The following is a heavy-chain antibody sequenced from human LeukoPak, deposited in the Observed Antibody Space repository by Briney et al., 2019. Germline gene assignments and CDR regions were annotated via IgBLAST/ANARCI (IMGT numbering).Heavy chain of an antibody. V-gene: IGHV1-2*02. CDR3: ARGPEDAFDI. CDR2: INPNSGGT. J-gene: IGHJ3*02. Sequence: ASVKVSCKASGYTFTGYYMHWVRQAPGQGLEWMGWINPNSGGTNYAQKFQGRVTMTTDTSTSTAYMELRSLRSDDTAVYYCARGPEDAFDIWGQGTMVTVSS. CDR1: GYTFTGYY.